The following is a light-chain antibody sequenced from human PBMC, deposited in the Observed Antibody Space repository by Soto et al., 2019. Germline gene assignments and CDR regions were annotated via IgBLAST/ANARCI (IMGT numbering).Light chain of an antibody. CDR2: WAS. CDR3: QQYYSTFLT. V-gene: IGKV4-1*01. J-gene: IGKJ4*01. CDR1: QSVLYSSNNKNC. Sequence: DIVMTQSPDSLAVSLGERATINCKSSQSVLYSSNNKNCLAWYQQKPGQPPKLLIYWASTRESGVPDRFSASGSGTDFALTISSLQAEDEAVYYCQQYYSTFLTVGGGTKVEIK.